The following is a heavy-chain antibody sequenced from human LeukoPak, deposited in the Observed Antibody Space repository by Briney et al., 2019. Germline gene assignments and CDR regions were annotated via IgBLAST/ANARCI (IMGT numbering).Heavy chain of an antibody. D-gene: IGHD3-3*01. V-gene: IGHV4-4*07. Sequence: KPSETLSLTXTVSGGSIRNYYWSWIRQPPGKGLEWIGRIYTRGSPNYNPSLKSRVTMSLDTSKNQFSLKLSSVTAADTAVYYCARDFWSGPRYWGQGTLVTVSS. J-gene: IGHJ4*02. CDR1: GGSIRNYY. CDR2: IYTRGSP. CDR3: ARDFWSGPRY.